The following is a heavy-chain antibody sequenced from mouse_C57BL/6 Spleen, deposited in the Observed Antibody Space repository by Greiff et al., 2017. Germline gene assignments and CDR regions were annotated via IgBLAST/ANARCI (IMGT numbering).Heavy chain of an antibody. J-gene: IGHJ2*01. CDR2: IDPENGDT. CDR1: GFNIKDDY. Sequence: EVQLQQSGAELVRPGASVKLSCTASGFNIKDDYMHWVKQRPEQGLEWIGWIDPENGDTEYASKFQGKATITADTSSNTAYLQLSSLTSEDTAVYYCTTSPLPPFDYWGQGTTLTVSS. V-gene: IGHV14-4*01. D-gene: IGHD6-1*01. CDR3: TTSPLPPFDY.